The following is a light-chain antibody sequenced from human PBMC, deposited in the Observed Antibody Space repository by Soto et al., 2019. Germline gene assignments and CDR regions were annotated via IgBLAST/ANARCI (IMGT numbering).Light chain of an antibody. V-gene: IGLV1-44*01. CDR1: SSNIGSNS. J-gene: IGLJ2*01. CDR2: SSN. Sequence: QPVLTQPPSASGTPGQRVTISCSGRSSNIGSNSVNWYQQLPGTAPKLLMYSSNQRPSGVPDRFSGSKSGTSASLAISGLQSEDEAAYYCAAWDDSLNGVVFGGGTKLTVL. CDR3: AAWDDSLNGVV.